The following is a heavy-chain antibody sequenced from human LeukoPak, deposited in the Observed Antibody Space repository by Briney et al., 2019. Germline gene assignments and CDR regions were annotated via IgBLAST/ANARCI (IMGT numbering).Heavy chain of an antibody. Sequence: GGSLRLSCAASGFTFSSYAMTWVRQAPGKGLEWVSAIGDSGRNTYYADSVRGRFTISRDNSKNTLYLQMNSLRAEDTAIYYCAKDPLLRGATYDYWGQEPWSPSPQ. CDR1: GFTFSSYA. V-gene: IGHV3-23*01. CDR3: AKDPLLRGATYDY. D-gene: IGHD1-26*01. CDR2: IGDSGRNT. J-gene: IGHJ4*01.